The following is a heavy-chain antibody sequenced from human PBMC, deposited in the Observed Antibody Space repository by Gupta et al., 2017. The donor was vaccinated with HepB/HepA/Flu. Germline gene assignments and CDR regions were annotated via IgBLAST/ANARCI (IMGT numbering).Heavy chain of an antibody. CDR1: GFTFSSYW. Sequence: EVQLVESGGGLVQPGGSLRLSCAASGFTFSSYWMSWVRQTPGKGLEWVANIKQDGSEKYYGDSVKGRFTFSRDNAKNSLYLQMNRLRVDDTAVYYCARIEDGYTRSWYFWGQGTQVTVS. CDR2: IKQDGSEK. J-gene: IGHJ4*02. V-gene: IGHV3-7*01. D-gene: IGHD6-13*01. CDR3: ARIEDGYTRSWYF.